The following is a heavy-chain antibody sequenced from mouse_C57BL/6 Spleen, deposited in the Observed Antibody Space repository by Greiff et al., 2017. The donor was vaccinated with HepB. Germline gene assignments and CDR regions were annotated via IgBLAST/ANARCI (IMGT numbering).Heavy chain of an antibody. CDR1: GYTFTSYW. D-gene: IGHD3-2*02. CDR2: IDPSDSYT. CDR3: ARGVGTAQAFDY. V-gene: IGHV1-50*01. J-gene: IGHJ2*01. Sequence: QVQLQQPGAELVKPGASVKLSCKASGYTFTSYWMQWVKQRPGQGLEWIGEIDPSDSYTNYNQKFKGKAILTVDTSSSTAYMQLSSLTSEDSAVYYCARGVGTAQAFDYWGQGTTLTVSS.